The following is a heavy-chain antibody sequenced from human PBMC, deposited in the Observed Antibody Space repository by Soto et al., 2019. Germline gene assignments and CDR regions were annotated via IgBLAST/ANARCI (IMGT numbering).Heavy chain of an antibody. CDR3: ASYTAFAKYYFDY. J-gene: IGHJ4*02. CDR1: GVSITTNGYS. CDR2: IYPSGTI. Sequence: SETLSLTCAVSGVSITTNGYSWSWIRQPPGKGLEWIGYIYPSGTIFYNPSLNSRVTISADTSNNQFSLKLTSVTAADTAVYFCASYTAFAKYYFDYWGRGTLVTVSS. V-gene: IGHV4-30-2*01. D-gene: IGHD3-16*01.